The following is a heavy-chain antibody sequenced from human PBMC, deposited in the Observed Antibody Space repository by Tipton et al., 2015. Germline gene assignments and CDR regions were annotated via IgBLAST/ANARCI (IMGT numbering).Heavy chain of an antibody. V-gene: IGHV4-38-2*01. Sequence: LRLSCDVSGYSISSGYYWGWIRQPPGKGLEWIGSIYDSGSTYYNPSLKSRVTISVDTSENQFSPKLSSVTAADTAVYYCARQGTVVVIGMSHYYYYGMDVWGQGTTVTVSS. CDR1: GYSISSGYY. J-gene: IGHJ6*02. CDR2: IYDSGST. CDR3: ARQGTVVVIGMSHYYYYGMDV. D-gene: IGHD2-21*01.